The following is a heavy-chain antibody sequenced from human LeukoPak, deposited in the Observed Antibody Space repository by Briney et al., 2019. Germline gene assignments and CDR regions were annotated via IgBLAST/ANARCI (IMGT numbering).Heavy chain of an antibody. V-gene: IGHV1-8*01. CDR1: GCTFTNYD. CDR3: TTSSPGYCSRGSCHPAT. J-gene: IGHJ5*02. D-gene: IGHD2-15*01. Sequence: GASVKVSCKASGCTFTNYDINWVRQAAGQGLEWMGWMNPNSGNTGYAKKFQGRVTMTRNTSINTAYMELTSLRSEDTAMYFCTTSSPGYCSRGSCHPATWGQGTLITVSS. CDR2: MNPNSGNT.